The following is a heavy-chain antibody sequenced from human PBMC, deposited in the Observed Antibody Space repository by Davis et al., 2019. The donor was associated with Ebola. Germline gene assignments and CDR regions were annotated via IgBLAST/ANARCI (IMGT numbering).Heavy chain of an antibody. CDR3: AASAGTVGKFDY. J-gene: IGHJ4*01. Sequence: ASVKVSCKASGGTFSSYAINWVRQATGQGLEWMGWMNPNSGNTGYAQKFQGRVTITRDMSTGTSYLDLSNLRSDDTAVYYCAASAGTVGKFDYWGQGTLLTVSS. D-gene: IGHD1-14*01. V-gene: IGHV1-8*03. CDR2: MNPNSGNT. CDR1: GGTFSSYA.